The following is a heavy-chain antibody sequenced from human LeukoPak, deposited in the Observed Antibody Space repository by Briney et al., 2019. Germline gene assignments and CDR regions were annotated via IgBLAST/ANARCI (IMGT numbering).Heavy chain of an antibody. CDR3: ARSPDYGGNLDY. V-gene: IGHV4-59*01. D-gene: IGHD4-23*01. CDR2: IYYSGDT. Sequence: SETLSLTCTVSGGSINSYYWSWIRQPPGKGLEWIGYIYYSGDTNYNPSLKSRVTISVDTSKNQFSLRLTSVTAADTAVYYCARSPDYGGNLDYWGQGTLVTVSS. J-gene: IGHJ4*02. CDR1: GGSINSYY.